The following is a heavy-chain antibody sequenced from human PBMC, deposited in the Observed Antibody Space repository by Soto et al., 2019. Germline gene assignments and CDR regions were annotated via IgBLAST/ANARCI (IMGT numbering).Heavy chain of an antibody. Sequence: SETLSLTCTVSGGSISSGDYYWSWIRQPPGKGLEWIGYIYYSGSTYYNPSLKSRVTISVDTSKNQFSLKLSSVTAADTAVYYCARAPKPSYCSGGSCYSDWFDPWGQGTLVTVS. J-gene: IGHJ5*02. CDR2: IYYSGST. D-gene: IGHD2-15*01. V-gene: IGHV4-30-4*01. CDR3: ARAPKPSYCSGGSCYSDWFDP. CDR1: GGSISSGDYY.